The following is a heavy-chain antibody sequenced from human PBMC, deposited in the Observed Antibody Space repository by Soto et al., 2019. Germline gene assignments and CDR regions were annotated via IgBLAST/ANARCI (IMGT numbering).Heavy chain of an antibody. CDR1: GFTLENYA. J-gene: IGHJ4*02. V-gene: IGHV3-23*01. CDR2: ISGSGGTT. D-gene: IGHD1-1*01. Sequence: EVQLLESGGGLVQPGGSLRLSCAASGFTLENYAMSWVRQAPGKGLEWVSTISGSGGTTSYADSVKGRFTISRDNSKNRVYLQMNSLRAEATAVYYWAKDSVGTHWDYGGQGTLVTVSS. CDR3: AKDSVGTHWDY.